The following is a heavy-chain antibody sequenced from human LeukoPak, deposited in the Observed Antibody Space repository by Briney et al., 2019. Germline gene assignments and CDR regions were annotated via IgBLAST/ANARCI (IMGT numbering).Heavy chain of an antibody. V-gene: IGHV4-30-4*01. J-gene: IGHJ2*01. D-gene: IGHD3-10*01. CDR2: IYSSGST. CDR1: VGSIRSGDYY. Sequence: PSETLSLTCTVSVGSIRSGDYYCTWIRQPPGEGVGCIDYIYSSGSTYYRPSLKSRIAMSIDTSKNQFSLKLSSVTAADTATYYCARRNYYASSWYFDLWGRGTLVTVSS. CDR3: ARRNYYASSWYFDL.